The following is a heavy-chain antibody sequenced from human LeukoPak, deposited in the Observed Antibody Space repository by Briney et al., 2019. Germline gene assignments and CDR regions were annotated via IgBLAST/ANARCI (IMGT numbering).Heavy chain of an antibody. CDR1: GGSISSYY. V-gene: IGHV4-4*09. CDR2: IYTSGST. Sequence: PSETLSLTCTVSGGSISSYYWSWIRQPPGKGLEWIGYIYTSGSTNYNPSLKSRVTISVDTSKNQFSLKLSSVTAADTAVYYCARRGNYGYYYYYYMDVWGKGTTVTVSS. D-gene: IGHD4-23*01. J-gene: IGHJ6*03. CDR3: ARRGNYGYYYYYYMDV.